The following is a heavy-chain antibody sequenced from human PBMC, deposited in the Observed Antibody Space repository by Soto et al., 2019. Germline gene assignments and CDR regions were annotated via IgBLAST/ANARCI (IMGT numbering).Heavy chain of an antibody. V-gene: IGHV4-39*01. J-gene: IGHJ5*02. CDR2: IYYSGRT. CDR1: GESISSSSYY. Sequence: SETLSLTCIVSGESISSSSYYWGCIRQPPGKGLEWLGGIYYSGRTHYNRSFKCRVTISIDTSKNQLSVKLSPVTVSDTAVYCCARQRTTVVTQAYFDPWGQGALVTVSS. CDR3: ARQRTTVVTQAYFDP. D-gene: IGHD2-21*02.